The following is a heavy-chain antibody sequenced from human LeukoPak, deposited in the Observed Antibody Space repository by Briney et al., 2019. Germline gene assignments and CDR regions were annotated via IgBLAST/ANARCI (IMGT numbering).Heavy chain of an antibody. CDR3: ARDDAYLRLGA. V-gene: IGHV3-33*01. CDR1: GFTFSSHG. Sequence: PRRSLRLSCVPASGFTFSSHGMHWVRQAPGKGLEGVAGIRFDGTKQYYRDSAKGRFTVSRDDSKNTLYLQMNSLRDEDTAVYYCARDDAYLRLGAWGQGTLVTVSS. CDR2: IRFDGTKQ. D-gene: IGHD3-16*01. J-gene: IGHJ5*02.